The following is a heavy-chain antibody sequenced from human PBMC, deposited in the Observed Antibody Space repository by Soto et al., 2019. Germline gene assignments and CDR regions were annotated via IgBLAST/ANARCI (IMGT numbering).Heavy chain of an antibody. D-gene: IGHD2-2*01. CDR3: AKGGEGFCSTASCPYFSDY. CDR1: GFTFSTYA. Sequence: EVQLLDSGGGLVQPGGSLRLSCVTSGFTFSTYAMSWGRQAPGKGLEWVSTISNGDSTYYADSVKGRFTISRDNSRDTSYLKMSRLRVEDTAIYYCAKGGEGFCSTASCPYFSDYWAQGTLVAVSS. J-gene: IGHJ4*02. CDR2: ISNGDST. V-gene: IGHV3-23*01.